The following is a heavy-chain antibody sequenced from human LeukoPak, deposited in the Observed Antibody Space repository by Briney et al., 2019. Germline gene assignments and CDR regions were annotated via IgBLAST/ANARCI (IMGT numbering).Heavy chain of an antibody. CDR2: ISSSSSYI. D-gene: IGHD4-17*01. CDR3: VRDHGDYVIDY. Sequence: GGSLRLSCAASGFTFSSYSMNWVCQAPGKRLEWVSSISSSSSYIYYADSVKGRFTISRDNAKNSLYLQMNSLRAEDTAVYYCVRDHGDYVIDYWGRGTLVTVSS. V-gene: IGHV3-21*01. CDR1: GFTFSSYS. J-gene: IGHJ4*02.